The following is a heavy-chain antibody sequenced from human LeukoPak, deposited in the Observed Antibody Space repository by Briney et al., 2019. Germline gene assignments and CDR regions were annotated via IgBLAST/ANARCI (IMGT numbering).Heavy chain of an antibody. Sequence: PGGSLRLSCAASGFTFSSYSMNWVRQAPGKGLEWVSSISSSSSYIYYADSVKGRFTISRDNAKNSLYLQMNSLRAEDTAVYYCVRGAYDSSGYYSSDYWGQGTLVTVSS. CDR2: ISSSSSYI. D-gene: IGHD3-22*01. V-gene: IGHV3-21*01. CDR3: VRGAYDSSGYYSSDY. CDR1: GFTFSSYS. J-gene: IGHJ4*02.